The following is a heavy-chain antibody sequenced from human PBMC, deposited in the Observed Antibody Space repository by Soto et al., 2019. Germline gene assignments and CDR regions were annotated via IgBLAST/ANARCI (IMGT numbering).Heavy chain of an antibody. D-gene: IGHD6-19*01. CDR1: GFTFSSYA. CDR2: ISGSGGST. CDR3: AKDSGSSGVIDY. J-gene: IGHJ4*02. V-gene: IGHV3-23*01. Sequence: RSLRLSCAASGFTFSSYAMSWVRQAPGKGLEWVSAISGSGGSTYYADSVKGRFTISRDNSKNTLYLQMNSLRAEDTAVYYCAKDSGSSGVIDYWGEGTLVTVSS.